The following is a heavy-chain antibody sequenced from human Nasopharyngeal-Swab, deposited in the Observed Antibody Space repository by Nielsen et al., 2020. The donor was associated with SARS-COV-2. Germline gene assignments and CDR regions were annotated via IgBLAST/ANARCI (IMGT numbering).Heavy chain of an antibody. Sequence: GESLKISCAASGYTFSSYAMHWVRQAPGKGLEWVAVISYDGSNKYYADSVKGRFTIYRDNSKNTLYLQMNSLRAGDTAVYYCARAGGGGYYGAFDIWGQGTMVTVSS. V-gene: IGHV3-30-3*01. CDR2: ISYDGSNK. D-gene: IGHD3-22*01. CDR3: ARAGGGGYYGAFDI. CDR1: GYTFSSYA. J-gene: IGHJ3*02.